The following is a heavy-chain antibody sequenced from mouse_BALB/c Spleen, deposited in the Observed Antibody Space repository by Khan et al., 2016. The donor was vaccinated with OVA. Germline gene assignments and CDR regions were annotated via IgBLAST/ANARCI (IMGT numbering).Heavy chain of an antibody. CDR3: ARRAYYANWYFDV. Sequence: EVQLKESGPGLVKPSQSLSLTCTVTGYSITSDYAWNWIRQFPGNKLEWMGYISYSGSISYNPSLKSRISITRDTSKNQFFLQLNSVTTGDTATYYCARRAYYANWYFDVWGAGTTGTVSS. CDR2: ISYSGSI. J-gene: IGHJ1*01. V-gene: IGHV3-2*02. CDR1: GYSITSDYA. D-gene: IGHD1-1*02.